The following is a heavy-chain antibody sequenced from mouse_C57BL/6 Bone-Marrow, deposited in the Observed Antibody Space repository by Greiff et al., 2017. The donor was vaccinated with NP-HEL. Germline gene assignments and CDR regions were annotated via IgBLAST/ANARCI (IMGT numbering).Heavy chain of an antibody. V-gene: IGHV1-54*01. D-gene: IGHD1-1*01. CDR1: GYAFTNYL. CDR3: ARWDYYYGSSFAY. CDR2: INPGSGGT. Sequence: QVQLQQSGAELVRPGTSVKVSCKASGYAFTNYLIEWVKQRPGQGLEWIGVINPGSGGTNYNEKFKGKATLTADKSSSTAYMQLSSLTSEDSAVYCCARWDYYYGSSFAYWGQGTLVTVSA. J-gene: IGHJ3*01.